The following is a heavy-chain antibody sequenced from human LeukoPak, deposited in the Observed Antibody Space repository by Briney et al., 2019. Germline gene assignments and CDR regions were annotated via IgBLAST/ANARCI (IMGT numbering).Heavy chain of an antibody. J-gene: IGHJ6*04. CDR3: ARDVLRYLDQPNGMDV. Sequence: SVKVSCTASGGTFSSYAISWVRQAPGQGLEXXXXXXPIFGTANYAQKFQGRVTITADKSTSTAYMELSSLRSDDTAVYYCARDVLRYLDQPNGMDVWGKGTTVTVSP. CDR2: XXPIFGTA. CDR1: GGTFSSYA. D-gene: IGHD3-9*01. V-gene: IGHV1-69*06.